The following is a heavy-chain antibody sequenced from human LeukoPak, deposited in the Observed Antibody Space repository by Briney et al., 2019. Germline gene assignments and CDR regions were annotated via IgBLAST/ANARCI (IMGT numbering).Heavy chain of an antibody. Sequence: ASVKVSCKASGGTFSSYAISWVRQAPGQGLEWMGWISAYNGNTNYAQKLQGRVTMATDTSTSTAYMELRSLRSDDTAVYYCARFGSRYYYYMDVWGKGTTVTVSS. CDR2: ISAYNGNT. CDR1: GGTFSSYA. D-gene: IGHD3-10*01. V-gene: IGHV1-18*01. J-gene: IGHJ6*03. CDR3: ARFGSRYYYYMDV.